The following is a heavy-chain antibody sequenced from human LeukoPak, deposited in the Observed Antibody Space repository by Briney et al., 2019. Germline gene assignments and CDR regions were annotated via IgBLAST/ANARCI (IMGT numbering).Heavy chain of an antibody. Sequence: ASVTVSCKASGYTFTSYGISWVRQAPGQGLEWMGWISAYNGNTNYAQKLQGRVTMTTDTSTSTAYMELRSLRSDDTAVYYCARDGVAAAGRYYYYYMDVWGKGTTVTVSS. CDR3: ARDGVAAAGRYYYYYMDV. CDR2: ISAYNGNT. CDR1: GYTFTSYG. V-gene: IGHV1-18*01. J-gene: IGHJ6*03. D-gene: IGHD6-13*01.